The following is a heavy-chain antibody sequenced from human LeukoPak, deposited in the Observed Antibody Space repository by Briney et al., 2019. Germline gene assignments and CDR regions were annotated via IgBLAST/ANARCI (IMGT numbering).Heavy chain of an antibody. CDR2: IYYSGST. CDR1: GGSISSSSYY. Sequence: SETLSLTCTVSGGSISSSSYYWGWNRQPPGKGLEWIGSIYYSGSTYYNPSLKSRVTISVDTSKNQFSLKLSSVTAADTAVYYCARAHYDFWSGYLDYWGQGTLVTVSS. V-gene: IGHV4-39*07. D-gene: IGHD3-3*01. CDR3: ARAHYDFWSGYLDY. J-gene: IGHJ4*02.